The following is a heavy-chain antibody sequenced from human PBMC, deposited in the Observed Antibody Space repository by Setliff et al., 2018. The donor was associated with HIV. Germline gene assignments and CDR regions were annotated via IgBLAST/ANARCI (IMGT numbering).Heavy chain of an antibody. D-gene: IGHD1-26*01. V-gene: IGHV3-21*01. J-gene: IGHJ4*02. CDR3: ARVIWPYSGSFDY. CDR2: ISSSSSYI. Sequence: GGSLRLSCAASGFTFSSYSMNWVRQAPGKGLEWVSSISSSSSYIYYADSVKGRFTISRDNAKNSLYLQMNSLRAEDTAVYYCARVIWPYSGSFDYWGQGTLVTVSS. CDR1: GFTFSSYS.